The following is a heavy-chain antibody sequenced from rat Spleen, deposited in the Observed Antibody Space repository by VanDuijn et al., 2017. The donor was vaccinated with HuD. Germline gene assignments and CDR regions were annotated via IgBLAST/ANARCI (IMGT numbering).Heavy chain of an antibody. D-gene: IGHD5-1*01. CDR1: GFTFSNYD. J-gene: IGHJ3*01. Sequence: EVQLVESGGGLVQPGRSMKLSCVVSGFTFSNYDMSWVRQAPTKGLEWVASISYDGSSTYYRDSVKGRFTISRDNAKSTLYLQMDSLRSEDTATYYCTTDGQGARFAYWGQGTLVTVSS. V-gene: IGHV5-20*01. CDR2: ISYDGSST. CDR3: TTDGQGARFAY.